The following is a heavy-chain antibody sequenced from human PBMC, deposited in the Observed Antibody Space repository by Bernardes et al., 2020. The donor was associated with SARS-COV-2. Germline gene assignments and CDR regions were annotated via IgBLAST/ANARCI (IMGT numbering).Heavy chain of an antibody. CDR2: IHYSGST. D-gene: IGHD1-7*01. CDR1: GGFISSFF. J-gene: IGHJ4*02. CDR3: ARTTPHQYSWHYDFDQ. Sequence: SETLSLTCTVSGGFISSFFWNWIRQPPGKGLEWIGNIHYSGSTNYNPSLGRRLTISVDTSKNQFSLELTSVTAADTAVYYCARTTPHQYSWHYDFDQWGQGNLVTVAS. V-gene: IGHV4-59*01.